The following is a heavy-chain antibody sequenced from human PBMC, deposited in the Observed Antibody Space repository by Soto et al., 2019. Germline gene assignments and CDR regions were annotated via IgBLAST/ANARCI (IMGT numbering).Heavy chain of an antibody. CDR1: GYTFTNYG. CDR2: ISAYNGNT. J-gene: IGHJ4*02. V-gene: IGHV1-18*01. D-gene: IGHD1-26*01. CDR3: ARDRGSYALDY. Sequence: QVQLVQSGAEVRKPGASVKVSCKASGYTFTNYGIIWVRQAPGQGLEWMGWISAYNGNTNYAQKLQGRVTMTTDTSASTAYVELRSLRSDDTAVYYWARDRGSYALDYWGQGTLVTVSS.